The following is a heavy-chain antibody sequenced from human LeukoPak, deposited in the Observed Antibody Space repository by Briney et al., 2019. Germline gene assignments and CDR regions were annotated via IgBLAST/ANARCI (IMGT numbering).Heavy chain of an antibody. D-gene: IGHD2-2*02. CDR3: ARDDIVVVPAAISYAFDI. V-gene: IGHV1-18*01. CDR2: ISAYNGNT. CDR1: GYTFTSYG. J-gene: IGHJ3*02. Sequence: ASVKVSCKASGYTFTSYGISWVRQAPGQGLEWMGWISAYNGNTNYAQKLQGRVTMTTDTSTSTAYMELRSLRSDDTAVYYCARDDIVVVPAAISYAFDIWGQGTMVTVSS.